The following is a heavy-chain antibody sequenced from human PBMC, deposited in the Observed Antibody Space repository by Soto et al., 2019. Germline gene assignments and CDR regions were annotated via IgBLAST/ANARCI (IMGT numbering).Heavy chain of an antibody. V-gene: IGHV4-59*01. Sequence: LSLTCTVSGGSISYYYWGWIRQPPGKGLEWIGSIYYSGNTHYNPSLKSRVTISVDTSMNQFSLNLDSVTAVDSAVYYCVRGGYVHAFDYWGQGALVTVSS. CDR2: IYYSGNT. D-gene: IGHD5-12*01. CDR1: GGSISYYY. CDR3: VRGGYVHAFDY. J-gene: IGHJ4*02.